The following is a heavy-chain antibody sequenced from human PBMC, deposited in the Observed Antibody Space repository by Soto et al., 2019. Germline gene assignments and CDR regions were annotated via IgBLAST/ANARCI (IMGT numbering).Heavy chain of an antibody. D-gene: IGHD1-26*01. CDR1: GFTFSTYS. Sequence: GGSLRLSCAASGFTFSTYSMNWVRQAPGKGLECLSYISGSSSTIYYADSVKGRFTTSRDNAKNSLYLQMNSLRDEDTGVYYCARAGDTDYWGQGTLVTVSS. CDR3: ARAGDTDY. V-gene: IGHV3-48*02. J-gene: IGHJ4*02. CDR2: ISGSSSTI.